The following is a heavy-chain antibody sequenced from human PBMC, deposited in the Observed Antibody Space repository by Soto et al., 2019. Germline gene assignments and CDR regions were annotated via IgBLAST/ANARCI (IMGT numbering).Heavy chain of an antibody. D-gene: IGHD2-2*01. CDR3: ATGGPAAMPSYYYYYGMDV. CDR1: GYTLTELS. J-gene: IGHJ6*02. Sequence: ASVKVSCKVSGYTLTELSMHWVRQAPGKGLEWMGGFDPEDGETIYAQKFQGRVTMTEDTSTDTAYMELSSLRSEDTAVYYCATGGPAAMPSYYYYYGMDVWGQGTTVTVSS. CDR2: FDPEDGET. V-gene: IGHV1-24*01.